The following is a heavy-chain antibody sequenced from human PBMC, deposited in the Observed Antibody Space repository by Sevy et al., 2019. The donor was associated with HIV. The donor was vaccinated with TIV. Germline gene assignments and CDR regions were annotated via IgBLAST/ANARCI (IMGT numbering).Heavy chain of an antibody. CDR1: GFTFSSYA. CDR2: ISYDGSNK. CDR3: ARAYGDYGGRYFDY. V-gene: IGHV3-30-3*01. J-gene: IGHJ4*02. Sequence: GGSLRLSCAASGFTFSSYAMHWVRQAPGKGLEWVAVISYDGSNKYYADSVKGRFTISRDNSKNTLYLQMNSLRAEDTAVYYCARAYGDYGGRYFDYWGQRTLVTVSS. D-gene: IGHD4-17*01.